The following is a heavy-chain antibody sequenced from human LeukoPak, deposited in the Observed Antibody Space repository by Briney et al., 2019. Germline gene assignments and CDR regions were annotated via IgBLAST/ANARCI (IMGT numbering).Heavy chain of an antibody. Sequence: PSETLSLTCTVSGGSISSYYWSWIRQPPGKGLEWIGEINHSGSTNYNPSLKSRVTISVDTSKNQFSLKLSSVTAADTAVYYCARGRFSSSWYRGYAFDIWGQGTMVTVSS. D-gene: IGHD6-13*01. V-gene: IGHV4-34*01. CDR2: INHSGST. CDR3: ARGRFSSSWYRGYAFDI. J-gene: IGHJ3*02. CDR1: GGSISSYY.